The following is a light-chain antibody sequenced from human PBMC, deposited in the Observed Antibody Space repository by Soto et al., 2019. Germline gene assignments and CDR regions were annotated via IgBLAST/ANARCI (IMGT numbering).Light chain of an antibody. CDR1: SSGVGGYNY. Sequence: QSVLAQPASVSGSPGQSITISCTGTSSGVGGYNYVSWYQQHPGKAPKLMIYDVSNRPSGVSNRFSGSKSGNTASLTISGLQAEDEADYYCSSYTSSLYVFGTGTRSPS. J-gene: IGLJ1*01. CDR2: DVS. CDR3: SSYTSSLYV. V-gene: IGLV2-14*01.